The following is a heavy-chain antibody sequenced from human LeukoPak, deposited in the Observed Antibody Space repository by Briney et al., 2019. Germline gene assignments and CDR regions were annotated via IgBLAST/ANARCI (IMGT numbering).Heavy chain of an antibody. D-gene: IGHD3-22*01. Sequence: ASVKVSCKASGYTFTGYYMHWVRQAPGQGLEWMGWINPHSGDTIYAQKFQGRVTMTRDTSISTAYMELSRLRSDDTAVFYCARVWLSPYFFAYWGQGTLVTVSS. CDR3: ARVWLSPYFFAY. V-gene: IGHV1-2*02. CDR1: GYTFTGYY. J-gene: IGHJ4*02. CDR2: INPHSGDT.